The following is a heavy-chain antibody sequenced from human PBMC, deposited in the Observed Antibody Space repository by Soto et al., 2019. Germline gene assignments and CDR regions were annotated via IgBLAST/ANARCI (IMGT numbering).Heavy chain of an antibody. CDR2: IYYSGST. D-gene: IGHD2-15*01. V-gene: IGHV4-30-4*01. CDR3: ARVCFAETRYCSHPTIDY. Sequence: SETLSLTCTVSGGSISSGDYYWSWIRQPPGKGLEWIGYIYYSGSTYYNPSLKSRVTISVDTSKNQFSLKLSSVTAADTAVYYCARVCFAETRYCSHPTIDYWGQGTLVTVSS. J-gene: IGHJ4*02. CDR1: GGSISSGDYY.